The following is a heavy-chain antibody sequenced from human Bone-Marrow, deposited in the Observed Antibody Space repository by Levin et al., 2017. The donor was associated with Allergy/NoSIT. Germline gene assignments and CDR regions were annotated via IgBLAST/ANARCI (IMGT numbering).Heavy chain of an antibody. Sequence: RGESLKISCKGSGFWFASHWIGWVRQMPGRGLEWMGIVYPSDSDTRYSPSFQGQVTMSADKSISTVYLHWNTLKASDTATYYCARRYGFSGYDWAFDLWGQGTVVTVS. CDR2: VYPSDSDT. CDR3: ARRYGFSGYDWAFDL. CDR1: GFWFASHW. V-gene: IGHV5-51*01. J-gene: IGHJ3*01. D-gene: IGHD5-12*01.